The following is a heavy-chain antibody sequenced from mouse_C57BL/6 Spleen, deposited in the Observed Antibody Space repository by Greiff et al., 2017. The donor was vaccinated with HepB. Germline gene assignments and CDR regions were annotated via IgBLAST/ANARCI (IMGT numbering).Heavy chain of an antibody. D-gene: IGHD3-2*01. CDR3: ARGGTARGFAY. Sequence: EVKLMESGPGLVKPSQSLSLTCSVTGYSITSGYYWNWIRQFPGNKLEWMGYISYDGSNNYNPSLKNRISITRDTSKNQFFLKLNSVTTEDTATYYCARGGTARGFAYWGQGTLVTVSA. J-gene: IGHJ3*01. V-gene: IGHV3-6*01. CDR2: ISYDGSN. CDR1: GYSITSGYY.